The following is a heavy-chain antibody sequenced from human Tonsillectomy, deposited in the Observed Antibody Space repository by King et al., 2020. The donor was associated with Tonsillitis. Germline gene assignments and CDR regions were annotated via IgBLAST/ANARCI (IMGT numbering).Heavy chain of an antibody. Sequence: VQLVESGGGVVQPGRSLRLSCAASGFTFSNYVMHCVRQAPGKGLEWVAIIWYDGSNNYYADTVKGRLIISRDNSNNTLYLQMNSLRAEDTTVYYCAGDRRWDYYDSSGYYREVYYFDYWGQGTLVTVSS. D-gene: IGHD3-22*01. CDR3: AGDRRWDYYDSSGYYREVYYFDY. CDR2: IWYDGSNN. J-gene: IGHJ4*02. V-gene: IGHV3-33*08. CDR1: GFTFSNYV.